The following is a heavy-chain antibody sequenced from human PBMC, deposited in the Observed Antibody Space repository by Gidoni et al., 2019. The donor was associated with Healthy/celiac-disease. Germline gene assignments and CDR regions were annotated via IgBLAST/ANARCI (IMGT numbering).Heavy chain of an antibody. CDR2: IWYDGSNK. J-gene: IGHJ3*02. CDR1: GFTFSSYG. CDR3: ARGNYYDSSGSPDAFDI. Sequence: QVQLVESGGGVVQPGRSLRLSCAASGFTFSSYGMHWVRQGPGKGLEWVAVIWYDGSNKYYADSVKGRFTISRDNSKNTLYLQMNSLRAEDTAVYYCARGNYYDSSGSPDAFDIWGQGTMVTVSS. V-gene: IGHV3-33*01. D-gene: IGHD3-22*01.